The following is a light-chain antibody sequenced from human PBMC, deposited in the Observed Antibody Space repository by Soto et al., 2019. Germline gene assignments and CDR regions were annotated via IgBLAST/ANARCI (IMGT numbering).Light chain of an antibody. CDR3: QQYNSYPWT. Sequence: DIQMTQSPSTLSSSLGDRVTITGGASQSISSWLAWYQQKPGKDPKLLIYDASSLESGVPSRFSGSGSGTEFTLTISSLQTDDFATYYCQQYNSYPWTFGQGTKV. J-gene: IGKJ1*01. V-gene: IGKV1-5*01. CDR2: DAS. CDR1: QSISSW.